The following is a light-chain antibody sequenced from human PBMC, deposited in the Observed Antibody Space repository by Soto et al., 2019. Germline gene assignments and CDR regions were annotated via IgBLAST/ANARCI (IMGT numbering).Light chain of an antibody. CDR3: QQYGSSPPT. CDR1: QSVSSND. V-gene: IGKV3-20*01. Sequence: EIVLTQSPGTLSLSPGERVSLSCRASQSVSSNDLAWYQQKLGQAPRLLIYAASSRATGVPDRFSGSGSVTGFALTITRLQPEDFAGYSCQQYGSSPPTFGRGTKLEIK. J-gene: IGKJ2*01. CDR2: AAS.